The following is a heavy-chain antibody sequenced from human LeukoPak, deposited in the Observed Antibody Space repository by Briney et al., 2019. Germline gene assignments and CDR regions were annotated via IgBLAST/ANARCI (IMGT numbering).Heavy chain of an antibody. CDR1: GYTFTGYY. D-gene: IGHD3-10*01. CDR2: INPNSGGT. CDR3: ASTRGDYYGSGSYYNDLVWVY. V-gene: IGHV1-2*02. J-gene: IGHJ4*02. Sequence: ASVKVSCKASGYTFTGYYMHWVRQAPGQGLEWKGWINPNSGGTNYAQKFQGRVTMTRDTSISTACMELSRLRSDDTAVYYCASTRGDYYGSGSYYNDLVWVYWGQGTLVTVSS.